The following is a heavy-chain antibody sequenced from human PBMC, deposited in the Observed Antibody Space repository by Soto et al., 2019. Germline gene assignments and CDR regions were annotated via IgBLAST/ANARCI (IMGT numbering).Heavy chain of an antibody. V-gene: IGHV1-69*12. J-gene: IGHJ6*02. CDR2: TIPIFRTA. Sequence: QVQLVQSGAEVKKPGSSVKVSCKASGGTFKSYAISWVRQAPGQGLEWMGGTIPIFRTADYAQKFQGRVTITADESTSTAYMELSSLRSEDTAVYYCASQQLGPSYYYGMDVWGQGTAVTVSS. CDR1: GGTFKSYA. D-gene: IGHD6-6*01. CDR3: ASQQLGPSYYYGMDV.